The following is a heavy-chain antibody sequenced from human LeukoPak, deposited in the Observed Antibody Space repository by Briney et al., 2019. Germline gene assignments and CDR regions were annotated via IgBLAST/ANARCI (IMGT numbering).Heavy chain of an antibody. CDR2: IYSGGST. CDR1: GFTVSSSY. D-gene: IGHD5-12*01. CDR3: ARGDGYGYDY. J-gene: IGHJ4*02. V-gene: IGHV3-53*01. Sequence: GGSLGLSCAASGFTVSSSYMSWVRQAPGKGLEWVSVIYSGGSTYYADSVKGRFTISRDNSKNTLYLQMNSLRAEDTAVYYCARGDGYGYDYWGQGTLVTVSS.